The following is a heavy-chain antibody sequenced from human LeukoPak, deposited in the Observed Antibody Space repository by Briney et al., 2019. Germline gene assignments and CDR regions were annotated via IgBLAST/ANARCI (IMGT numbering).Heavy chain of an antibody. J-gene: IGHJ6*02. CDR3: TRDLMDYDVSTGLHHYYMDV. V-gene: IGHV3-7*01. CDR2: IKQDGSEA. Sequence: GGSLRLSCAASGFTVSSNYMSWVRQAPGKGLECVANIKQDGSEASYVDSVKGRFTISRDNAKNSLYLQMNSLRVEDTAVYYCTRDLMDYDVSTGLHHYYMDVWGQGTTVTVSS. CDR1: GFTVSSNY. D-gene: IGHD3-9*01.